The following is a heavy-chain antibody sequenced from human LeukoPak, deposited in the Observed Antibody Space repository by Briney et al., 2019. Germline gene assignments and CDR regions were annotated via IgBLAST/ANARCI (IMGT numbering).Heavy chain of an antibody. J-gene: IGHJ4*02. CDR1: GYTFTSYD. D-gene: IGHD3-22*01. CDR2: MNPNSGNT. CDR3: ASDTMIVVVTNGFDY. V-gene: IGHV1-8*01. Sequence: ASVKVSCKASGYTFTSYDIHWVRQATGQGLEWMGWMNPNSGNTGYAQKFQGRVTMTRNTSISTAYMELSSLRSEDTAVYYCASDTMIVVVTNGFDYWGQGTLVTVSS.